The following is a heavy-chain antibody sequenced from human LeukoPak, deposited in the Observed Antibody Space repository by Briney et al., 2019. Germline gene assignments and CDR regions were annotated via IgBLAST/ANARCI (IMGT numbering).Heavy chain of an antibody. CDR1: GFTFSNAW. CDR2: VKSKSDGGTT. J-gene: IGHJ3*02. V-gene: IGHV3-15*01. D-gene: IGHD2/OR15-2a*01. Sequence: KPGGSLRLSCAASGFTFSNAWVTWVRQAPGRGLEWVGRVKSKSDGGTTDYAAPVKGRFTISRDDSKNTLYLQMNSLKTEDTAVYYCTTVEYGAFYIWGQGTRVTVSS. CDR3: TTVEYGAFYI.